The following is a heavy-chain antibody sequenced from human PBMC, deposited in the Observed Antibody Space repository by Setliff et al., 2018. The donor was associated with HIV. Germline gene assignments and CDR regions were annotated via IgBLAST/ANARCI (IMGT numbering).Heavy chain of an antibody. Sequence: SETLSLTCSVSGGSVSSVNYYWSWIRQPPGKGLESLGRIYTSGNMIYNPSLKSRVTISVDTSKNQFSLKLSSVTAADTAVYYCARHRDGGTYPLDYWGQGTLVTVSS. D-gene: IGHD1-26*01. J-gene: IGHJ4*02. CDR2: IYTSGNM. V-gene: IGHV4-61*01. CDR1: GGSVSSVNYY. CDR3: ARHRDGGTYPLDY.